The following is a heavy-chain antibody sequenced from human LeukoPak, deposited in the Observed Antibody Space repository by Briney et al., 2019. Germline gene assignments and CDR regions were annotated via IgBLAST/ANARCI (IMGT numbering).Heavy chain of an antibody. CDR1: GFTLSSYA. J-gene: IGHJ6*03. Sequence: PGGSLRLSCAASGFTLSSYAMSGFPRAPGKGLEWVSSISASGGSTNYADSVEGRLTLSRNNSKNTVYLKINSLRAEDTAVYYCAKVMKGSERLTMVRGVIIKTAGMYYMDVWGKGTTVTVSS. V-gene: IGHV3-23*01. CDR3: AKVMKGSERLTMVRGVIIKTAGMYYMDV. D-gene: IGHD3-10*01. CDR2: ISASGGST.